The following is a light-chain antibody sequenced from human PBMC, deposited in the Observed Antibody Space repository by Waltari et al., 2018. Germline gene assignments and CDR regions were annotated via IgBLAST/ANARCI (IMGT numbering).Light chain of an antibody. Sequence: AIRMTQSPSSLSASTGDRVTITCRVSQGISSYLAWYQQKPGKAPKLLIYAASTLQSGVPSRFSGSGSGTDFTLTISCLQSEDFATYYCQQYYSYPWLTFGGGTKVEIK. CDR3: QQYYSYPWLT. V-gene: IGKV1-8*01. J-gene: IGKJ4*01. CDR1: QGISSY. CDR2: AAS.